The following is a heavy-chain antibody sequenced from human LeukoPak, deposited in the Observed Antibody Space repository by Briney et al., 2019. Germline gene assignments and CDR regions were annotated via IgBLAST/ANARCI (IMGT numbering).Heavy chain of an antibody. CDR3: AREYDYGDYVPDY. Sequence: PSETLSLTCTVSGGSVTRTSYYWSWIRQPPGKGLEWIGYIYYSGSTNYNPSLKSRVTISVDTSKNQFSLKLSSVTAADTAVYYCAREYDYGDYVPDYWGQGTLVTVSS. V-gene: IGHV4-61*01. CDR1: GGSVTRTSYY. CDR2: IYYSGST. J-gene: IGHJ4*02. D-gene: IGHD4-17*01.